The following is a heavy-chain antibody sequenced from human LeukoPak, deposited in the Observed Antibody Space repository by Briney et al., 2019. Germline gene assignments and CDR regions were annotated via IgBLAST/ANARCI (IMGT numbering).Heavy chain of an antibody. Sequence: SETLSLTCTVSGGSISSGGYYWSWIRQHPGKGLEWIGYIYYSGSTYYNPSLKSRVTISVDTSKNQFSLKLSSVTAADTAVYYCARDDSSGYYYWGQGTLVTVSS. CDR1: GGSISSGGYY. D-gene: IGHD3-22*01. V-gene: IGHV4-31*03. J-gene: IGHJ4*02. CDR2: IYYSGST. CDR3: ARDDSSGYYY.